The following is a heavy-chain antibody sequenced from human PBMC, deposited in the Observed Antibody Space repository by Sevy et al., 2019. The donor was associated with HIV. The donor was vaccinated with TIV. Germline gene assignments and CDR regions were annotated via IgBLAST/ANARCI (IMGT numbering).Heavy chain of an antibody. V-gene: IGHV4-39*01. J-gene: IGHJ4*02. CDR2: IYYSGST. CDR3: ARLDFWSGYPYFDY. Sequence: LSLTCTVSGGSISSSSYYWGWIRQPPGKGLEWIGSIYYSGSTYYNPSLKSRVTISVDTSKNQFFLKLSSVTAADTAVYYCARLDFWSGYPYFDYWGQGTLVTVSS. CDR1: GGSISSSSYY. D-gene: IGHD3-3*01.